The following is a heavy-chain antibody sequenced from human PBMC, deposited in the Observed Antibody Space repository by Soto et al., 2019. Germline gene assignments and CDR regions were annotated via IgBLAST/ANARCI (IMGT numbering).Heavy chain of an antibody. V-gene: IGHV5-51*01. Sequence: PGESLKISCKGSGYSFTSYWIGWVRQMPVKGLEWMGIIYPGDSDTRYSPSFQGQVTISADKSISTAYLQWSSLKASDTAMYYCARQDSSSWYSGNYYYYYYMDVWGKGTTVTVSS. D-gene: IGHD6-13*01. CDR3: ARQDSSSWYSGNYYYYYYMDV. CDR2: IYPGDSDT. CDR1: GYSFTSYW. J-gene: IGHJ6*03.